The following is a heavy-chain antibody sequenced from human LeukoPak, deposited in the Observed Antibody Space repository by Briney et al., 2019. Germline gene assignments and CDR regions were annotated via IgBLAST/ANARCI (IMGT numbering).Heavy chain of an antibody. D-gene: IGHD1-1*01. CDR2: ISAYNGNT. CDR3: AREFNWNDRYYYYYGMDV. CDR1: GYTFTSYG. J-gene: IGHJ6*02. Sequence: ASVKVSCKASGYTFTSYGISWVRQAPGQGLEWRGWISAYNGNTNYAQKLQGRVTMTTDTSTSTAYMELRSLRSDDTAVYYCAREFNWNDRYYYYYGMDVWGQGTTVTVSS. V-gene: IGHV1-18*01.